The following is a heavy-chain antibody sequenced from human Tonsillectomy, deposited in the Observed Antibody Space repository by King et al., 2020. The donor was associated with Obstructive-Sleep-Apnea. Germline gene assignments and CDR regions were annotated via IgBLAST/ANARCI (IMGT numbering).Heavy chain of an antibody. CDR3: AAGYIPGY. J-gene: IGHJ4*02. Sequence: LQLQESGPGLVKPSETLSLTCTVSGGSISSSSYYWGWIRQPPGQGLEWIGSFYYSGSTYYNPSLKSRVTISVDTSKNQFSLRLSSMTAADTAVYYCAAGYIPGYWGQGILVTVSS. CDR1: GGSISSSSYY. CDR2: FYYSGST. D-gene: IGHD5-18*01. V-gene: IGHV4-39*01.